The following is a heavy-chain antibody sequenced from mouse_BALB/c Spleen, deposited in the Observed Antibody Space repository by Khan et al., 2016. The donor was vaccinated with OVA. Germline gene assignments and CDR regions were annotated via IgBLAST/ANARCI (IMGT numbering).Heavy chain of an antibody. V-gene: IGHV14-3*02. CDR2: IDPPNDDS. D-gene: IGHD2-1*01. Sequence: VQLQQPGAELVKPGASVKLSCSASGFNIKDTYIHWMKQRPEQGLEWIGRIDPPNDDSKYDPKFQAKATLTADTSSNTAYLQLSSLTAEDAAVYSWATLYGNPCAIWGQGTLVSVSA. CDR1: GFNIKDTY. J-gene: IGHJ3*01. CDR3: ATLYGNPCAI.